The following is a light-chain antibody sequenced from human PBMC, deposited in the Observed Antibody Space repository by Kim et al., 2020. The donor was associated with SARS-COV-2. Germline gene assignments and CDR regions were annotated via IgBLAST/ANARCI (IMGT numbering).Light chain of an antibody. J-gene: IGLJ3*02. CDR1: RGRVSRVA. CDR2: EDN. V-gene: IGLV6-57*01. Sequence: TSRPPTRGRVSRVAVGGPQPRPRGFPATVIYEDNQRPSGVPDRFSGSVDSSSNAASLAISGLKTDDEADHCCQSHDSSKRVFGGGTQLTVL. CDR3: QSHDSSKRV.